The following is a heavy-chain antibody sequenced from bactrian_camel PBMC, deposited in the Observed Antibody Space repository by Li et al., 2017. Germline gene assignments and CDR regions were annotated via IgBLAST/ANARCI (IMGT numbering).Heavy chain of an antibody. D-gene: IGHD3*01. Sequence: HVQLVESGGGSVEAGGSVRLSCTASGYSYSPGCMGWFRQAPGKKREGVAAIDPDGTTSYADSVKGRFTISRDNAKDTLYLQMNSLKIEDTAVYYCALGSSRQATMTARGKGTQVTVS. CDR2: IDPDGTT. V-gene: IGHV3S53*01. CDR1: GYSYSPGC. J-gene: IGHJ4*01.